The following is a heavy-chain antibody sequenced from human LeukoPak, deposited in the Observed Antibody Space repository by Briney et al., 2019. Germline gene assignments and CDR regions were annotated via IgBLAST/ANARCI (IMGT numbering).Heavy chain of an antibody. CDR1: GFTFSSYS. D-gene: IGHD2-8*01. J-gene: IGHJ4*02. CDR3: ARDPLAAYGYCTNGVCPPADY. V-gene: IGHV3-21*01. CDR2: ISSSSSYI. Sequence: GGSLRLSCAASGFTFSSYSMNWVRQAPGKGLEWVSSISSSSSYIYYADSVKGRFTISRDNAKKSLYLQMNRLRAEDTAVYYCARDPLAAYGYCTNGVCPPADYWGQGTLVTVSS.